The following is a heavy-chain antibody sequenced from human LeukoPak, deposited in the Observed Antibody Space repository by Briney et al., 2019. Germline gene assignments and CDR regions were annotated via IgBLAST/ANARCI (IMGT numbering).Heavy chain of an antibody. CDR2: ISGSGGST. V-gene: IGHV3-23*01. J-gene: IGHJ4*02. CDR3: AKDQIVGYCSGGSCYPVDH. CDR1: GFTFSSYA. Sequence: PGGSLRLSCAASGFTFSSYAMSWVRQAPGKGLEWVPAISGSGGSTYYADSVKGRFTISRDNSKNTLYLQMNSLRAEDTAVYYCAKDQIVGYCSGGSCYPVDHWGQGTLVTVSS. D-gene: IGHD2-15*01.